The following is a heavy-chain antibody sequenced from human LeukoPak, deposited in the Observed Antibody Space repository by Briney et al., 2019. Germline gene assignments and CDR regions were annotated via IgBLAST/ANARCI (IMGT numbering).Heavy chain of an antibody. CDR1: GFTFSDYY. J-gene: IGHJ3*02. D-gene: IGHD6-19*01. CDR2: ISSSSSYT. V-gene: IGHV3-11*03. CDR3: ARIGIAVAGTRLDAFDI. Sequence: GGSLRLSCAASGFTFSDYYMSWIRQAPGKGLEWVSYISSSSSYTNYADSVKGRFTISRDNAKNSLYLQMNSRRAEDTAVYYCARIGIAVAGTRLDAFDIWGQGTVVTVSS.